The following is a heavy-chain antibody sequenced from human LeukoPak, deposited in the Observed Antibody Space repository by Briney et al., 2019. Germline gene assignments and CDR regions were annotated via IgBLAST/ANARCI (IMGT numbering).Heavy chain of an antibody. Sequence: GGSLRLSCAASGFTFSSYGMHWVRQAPGKGLEWVAVIWYDGSNKYYADSVKGRFTISRNDSKNTLYLQMNSLRAEDTAVYYCARDRITMVRGSKDYYGMDVWGKGTTVTVSS. CDR2: IWYDGSNK. D-gene: IGHD3-10*01. CDR1: GFTFSSYG. V-gene: IGHV3-33*01. J-gene: IGHJ6*04. CDR3: ARDRITMVRGSKDYYGMDV.